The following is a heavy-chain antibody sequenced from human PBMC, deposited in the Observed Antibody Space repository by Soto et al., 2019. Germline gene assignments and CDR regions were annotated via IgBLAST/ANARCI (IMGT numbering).Heavy chain of an antibody. Sequence: SETLSLTCVASGGSLSDYFWSWIRQPPGVALEWIGEINHLGSINYNPSLKSRVTMSVDTSKNQFSLTLNSVTAADTATYYCARGGISHWAYFYYMDVWDRGTTVT. J-gene: IGHJ6*03. CDR2: INHLGSI. V-gene: IGHV4-34*01. D-gene: IGHD2-21*01. CDR1: GGSLSDYF. CDR3: ARGGISHWAYFYYMDV.